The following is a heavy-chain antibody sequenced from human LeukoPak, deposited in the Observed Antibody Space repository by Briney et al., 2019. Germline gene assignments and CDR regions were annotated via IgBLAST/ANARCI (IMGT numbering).Heavy chain of an antibody. CDR3: AKDVVYCSSTSCYPDHFDY. J-gene: IGHJ4*02. D-gene: IGHD2-2*01. CDR1: GFTFSSYG. CDR2: IRYDGSNK. Sequence: GGSLRLPCAASGFTFSSYGMHWVRQAPGKGLEWVAFIRYDGSNKYYADSVKGRLTISRDNSKNTLYLQMNSLRAEDTAVYYCAKDVVYCSSTSCYPDHFDYWGQGTLVTVSS. V-gene: IGHV3-30*02.